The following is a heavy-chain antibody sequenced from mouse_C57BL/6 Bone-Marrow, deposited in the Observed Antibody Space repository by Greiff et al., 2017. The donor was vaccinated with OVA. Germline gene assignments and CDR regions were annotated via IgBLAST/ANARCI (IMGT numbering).Heavy chain of an antibody. V-gene: IGHV1-82*01. CDR2: IYPGDGDT. CDR3: ARGGYYYGSSYYAMDY. J-gene: IGHJ4*01. D-gene: IGHD1-1*01. Sequence: VKLVESGPELVKPGASVKISCKASGYAFSSSWMNWVKQRPGKGLEWIGRIYPGDGDTNYNGKFKGKATLTADKSSSTAYMQLSSLTSEDSAVYFCARGGYYYGSSYYAMDYWGQGTSVTVSS. CDR1: GYAFSSSW.